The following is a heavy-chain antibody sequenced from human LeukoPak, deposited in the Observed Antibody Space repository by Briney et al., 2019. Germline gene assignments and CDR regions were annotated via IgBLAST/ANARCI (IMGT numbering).Heavy chain of an antibody. D-gene: IGHD3-16*02. J-gene: IGHJ4*02. Sequence: PSETLSLTCTVSGGSISSSSYYWGWIRQPPGKGLEWLGSIYYSGSTYYNPSLKSRVTISVDTSKNQFSLKLSSVTAADTAVYYCARPALYVWGSYRTYYFDYWGQGTLVTVSS. CDR1: GGSISSSSYY. CDR3: ARPALYVWGSYRTYYFDY. V-gene: IGHV4-39*01. CDR2: IYYSGST.